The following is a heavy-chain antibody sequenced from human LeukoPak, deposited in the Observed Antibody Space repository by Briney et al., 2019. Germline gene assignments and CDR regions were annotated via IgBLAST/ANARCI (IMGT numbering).Heavy chain of an antibody. J-gene: IGHJ5*02. V-gene: IGHV3-13*04. Sequence: PGGSLRLSCAASGFTFSTYDMHWVRQPTGEGLQWVSGIGKGGDTYYLGSVKGRFTISRENAKNSLYLQTNSLRAGDTAVYFCARGSDLGFDPWGQGTLVTVSS. CDR2: IGKGGDT. CDR1: GFTFSTYD. D-gene: IGHD3-3*01. CDR3: ARGSDLGFDP.